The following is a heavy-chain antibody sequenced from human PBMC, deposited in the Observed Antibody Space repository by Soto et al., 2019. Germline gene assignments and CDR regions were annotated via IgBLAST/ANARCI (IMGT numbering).Heavy chain of an antibody. V-gene: IGHV4-31*03. D-gene: IGHD6-6*01. CDR3: ARGSFSSSSSWFDP. J-gene: IGHJ5*02. CDR1: GGSISSDANF. Sequence: SETLSLTCTVSGGSISSDANFWSWVRQLPGRGLEWIGYISYTGRTYYTPSLNSRLTISLDTSKNLFSLRLSAVTAADTAVYFCARGSFSSSSSWFDPWGQGTLVTVSS. CDR2: ISYTGRT.